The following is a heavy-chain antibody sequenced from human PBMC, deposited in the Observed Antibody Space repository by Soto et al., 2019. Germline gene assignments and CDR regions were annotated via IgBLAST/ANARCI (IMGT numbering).Heavy chain of an antibody. CDR2: INAGNGNT. CDR3: AVAPGSGGMDV. Sequence: QVQLVQSGAEVKKPGASVKVSCKASGYTFTSYAIHWVRQAPGQRLEWMGWINAGNGNTKYSQKFKGRVTMTRDTSASTAYMKLSSLRYEDTAVYYCAVAPGSGGMDVWGQGTTVTVSS. CDR1: GYTFTSYA. J-gene: IGHJ6*02. D-gene: IGHD2-15*01. V-gene: IGHV1-3*01.